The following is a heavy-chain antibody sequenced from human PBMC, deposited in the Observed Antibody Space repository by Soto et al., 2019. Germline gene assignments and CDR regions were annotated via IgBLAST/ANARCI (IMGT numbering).Heavy chain of an antibody. D-gene: IGHD4-17*01. Sequence: QVQLVQSGAEVKKPGSSVKVSCKASGGTFTTSAISWVRQAPGQGLEWMGGIIPIFSTADYAQKFQSRVTITADESTTTSYMELSSLRSEDTAVYYCARDRPREIYGGNYYYEMDVWGQGTTVTVSS. J-gene: IGHJ6*02. CDR2: IIPIFSTA. CDR3: ARDRPREIYGGNYYYEMDV. CDR1: GGTFTTSA. V-gene: IGHV1-69*12.